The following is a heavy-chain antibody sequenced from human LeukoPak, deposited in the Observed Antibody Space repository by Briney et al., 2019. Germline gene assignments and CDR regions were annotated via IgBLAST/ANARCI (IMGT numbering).Heavy chain of an antibody. CDR2: ITSGGDYI. Sequence: GGSLRLSCAASGFTFNTFNMNWVRQAPGKRLEWVSSITSGGDYIYYADSVKGRFTTSRDNAKNSLSLQLNSLRVEDTAVYYCARGHYDVLAASYKWTPDYWGQGTLVTVSS. V-gene: IGHV3-21*01. CDR1: GFTFNTFN. D-gene: IGHD3-9*01. CDR3: ARGHYDVLAASYKWTPDY. J-gene: IGHJ4*02.